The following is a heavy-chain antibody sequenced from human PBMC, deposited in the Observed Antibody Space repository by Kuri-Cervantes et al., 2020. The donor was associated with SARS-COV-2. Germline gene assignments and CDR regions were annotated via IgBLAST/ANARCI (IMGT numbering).Heavy chain of an antibody. D-gene: IGHD7-27*01. CDR3: AGGITGDGDY. CDR2: IFSGGRGT. Sequence: GESLKISCAASGFTFSSYAMNWVRQAPGKGLEWVSVIFSGGRGTYYADSVKGRFTISRDNAKNSLYLQMNSLRAEDTAVYYCAGGITGDGDYWGQGTLVTVSS. J-gene: IGHJ4*02. V-gene: IGHV3-23*03. CDR1: GFTFSSYA.